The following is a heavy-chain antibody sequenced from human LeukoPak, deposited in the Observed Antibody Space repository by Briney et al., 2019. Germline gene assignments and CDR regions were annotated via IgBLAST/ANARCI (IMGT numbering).Heavy chain of an antibody. Sequence: SQTLSLTCTVSGGSISSGDYYWSWIRQPPGKGLEWIGYIYYSGSTYYNPSLKSRVTISVDTSKNQFSLKLSSVTAADTAVYYCARSPNRYCSGGSRYYDAFDIWGQGTMVTVSS. CDR1: GGSISSGDYY. J-gene: IGHJ3*02. V-gene: IGHV4-30-4*08. CDR2: IYYSGST. D-gene: IGHD2-15*01. CDR3: ARSPNRYCSGGSRYYDAFDI.